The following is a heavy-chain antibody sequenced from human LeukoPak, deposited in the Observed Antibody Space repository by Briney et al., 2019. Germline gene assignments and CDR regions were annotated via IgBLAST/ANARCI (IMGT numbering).Heavy chain of an antibody. CDR2: IRWNSSNI. V-gene: IGHV3-9*01. J-gene: IGHJ3*02. CDR1: GFTFDDYA. Sequence: PGRSLRLSCAASGFTFDDYAMHWVRHAPGKGLEWVPGIRWNSSNIGYADSVKGRFTISRDNAKNSLYLQINSLRAEDTALYYCAKGGYSSSFRDAFDIWGQGTMVTVSS. D-gene: IGHD6-13*01. CDR3: AKGGYSSSFRDAFDI.